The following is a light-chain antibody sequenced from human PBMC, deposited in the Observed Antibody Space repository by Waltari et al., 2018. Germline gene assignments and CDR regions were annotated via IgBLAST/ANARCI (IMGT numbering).Light chain of an antibody. V-gene: IGKV3-11*01. CDR2: DAS. CDR1: QSVSSY. Sequence: EIVLTQSPATLSLSPGERATLSCRASQSVSSYLAWYQQKPGQAPRLLIYDASNLAAGIPARFSGSGSGTDFTLTISSLEPEDFAVYCCQQHTNWPPALTFGGGTKVEIK. J-gene: IGKJ4*01. CDR3: QQHTNWPPALT.